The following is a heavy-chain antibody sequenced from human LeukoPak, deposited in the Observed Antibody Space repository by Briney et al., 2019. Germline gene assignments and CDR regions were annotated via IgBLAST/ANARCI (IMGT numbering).Heavy chain of an antibody. Sequence: GGSLRLSCAASGFTFSSYAMHWVRQAPGKGLEWVAVISYDGSNKYYADSVKGRFTISRDNSKNTLYLQMNSLRAEDTAVYYCARDRYSSSWYYFDYWGQGTPVTVSS. CDR2: ISYDGSNK. CDR3: ARDRYSSSWYYFDY. V-gene: IGHV3-30-3*01. J-gene: IGHJ4*02. D-gene: IGHD6-13*01. CDR1: GFTFSSYA.